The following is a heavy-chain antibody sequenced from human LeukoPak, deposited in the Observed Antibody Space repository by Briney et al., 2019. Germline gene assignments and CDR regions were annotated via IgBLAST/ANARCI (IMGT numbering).Heavy chain of an antibody. D-gene: IGHD1-26*01. V-gene: IGHV3-33*01. CDR2: IWYDGSNK. Sequence: PGGSLRLSCAASGFTFSSYGMHWVRQAPGKGLEWVAVIWYDGSNKYYADSVKGRFTISRDNVKDSLYLQMNSLRAEDTARYYCARETGLGADYWGQGTLVTVSS. CDR3: ARETGLGADY. CDR1: GFTFSSYG. J-gene: IGHJ4*02.